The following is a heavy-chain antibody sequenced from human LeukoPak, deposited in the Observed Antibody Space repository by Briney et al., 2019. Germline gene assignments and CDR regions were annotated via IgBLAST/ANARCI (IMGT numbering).Heavy chain of an antibody. Sequence: SETLSLTCAVYGGSFSGYYWSWIRQPPGKGLEWIWEINHSGSTNYNPSLKSRVTISVDTSKNQFSLKLSSVTAADTAVYYCARDAVTRLGGDYYYYGMDVWGQGTTVTVSS. CDR1: GGSFSGYY. J-gene: IGHJ6*02. D-gene: IGHD3-16*01. CDR3: ARDAVTRLGGDYYYYGMDV. V-gene: IGHV4-34*01. CDR2: INHSGST.